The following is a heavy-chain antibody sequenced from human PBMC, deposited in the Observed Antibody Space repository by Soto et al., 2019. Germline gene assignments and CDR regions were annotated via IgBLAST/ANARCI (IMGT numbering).Heavy chain of an antibody. D-gene: IGHD3-22*01. V-gene: IGHV4-30-4*01. CDR2: IYYSGST. CDR1: GGSISSGDYY. CDR3: ASRPDSSGYYSSSYFDY. J-gene: IGHJ4*02. Sequence: PSETLSLTCTVSGGSISSGDYYWSWIRQPPGKGLEWIGYIYYSGSTYYNPSLKSRVTISVDRSKNQFSLKLSSVTAADTAVYYCASRPDSSGYYSSSYFDYWGQGTLVTVSS.